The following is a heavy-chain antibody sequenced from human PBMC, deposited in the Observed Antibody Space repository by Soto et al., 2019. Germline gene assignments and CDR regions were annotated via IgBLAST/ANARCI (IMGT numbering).Heavy chain of an antibody. J-gene: IGHJ6*02. D-gene: IGHD2-8*01. Sequence: ASVKVSCKASGGTFSSYAISWVRQAPGQGLEWMGGIIPIFGTANYAQKFQGRVTITADESTSTAYMELSSLRSEDTAVYYCARGTVLMVYAINCYGMDVWGQGTTVTVSS. CDR1: GGTFSSYA. V-gene: IGHV1-69*13. CDR2: IIPIFGTA. CDR3: ARGTVLMVYAINCYGMDV.